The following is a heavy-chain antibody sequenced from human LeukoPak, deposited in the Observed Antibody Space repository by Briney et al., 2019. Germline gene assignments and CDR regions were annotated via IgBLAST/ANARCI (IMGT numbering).Heavy chain of an antibody. J-gene: IGHJ3*02. D-gene: IGHD2/OR15-2a*01. V-gene: IGHV4-38-2*02. CDR1: GYSISSGYY. Sequence: SETLSLTCTASGYSISSGYYWGWIRQPPGKGLEWTGSIYHSGSTYYNPSLKSRVTISVDTSKNQFSLELSSVTAADTAVYYCARDPLSPGAFDIWGQGTMVTVSS. CDR2: IYHSGST. CDR3: ARDPLSPGAFDI.